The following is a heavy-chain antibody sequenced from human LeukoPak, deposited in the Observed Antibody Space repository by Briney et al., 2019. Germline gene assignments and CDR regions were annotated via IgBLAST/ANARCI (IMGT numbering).Heavy chain of an antibody. V-gene: IGHV3-66*01. Sequence: GGSLRLSCAASGFTVSSNYMSWVRQAPGKGLEWVSVIYSGGSPYYADSVKGRFTISRDNSKNTLYLQMNSRRAEDTAVYYCARDGGSDSGSYFSFDYWGQGTLVTVSS. CDR3: ARDGGSDSGSYFSFDY. CDR2: IYSGGSP. J-gene: IGHJ4*02. D-gene: IGHD1-26*01. CDR1: GFTVSSNY.